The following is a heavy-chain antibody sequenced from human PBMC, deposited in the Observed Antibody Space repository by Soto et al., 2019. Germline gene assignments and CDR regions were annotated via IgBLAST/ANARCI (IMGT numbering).Heavy chain of an antibody. D-gene: IGHD5-12*01. V-gene: IGHV1-46*03. CDR2: INPSGGST. Sequence: ASVKVSCKASGYTFTSYYMHWVRQAPGQGLEWMGIINPSGGSTSYAQKFQGRVTMTRDTSTSTVYMELSSLRSEDTAVYYCALWLRFNYYGMDVWGQGTTVTVSS. J-gene: IGHJ6*02. CDR3: ALWLRFNYYGMDV. CDR1: GYTFTSYY.